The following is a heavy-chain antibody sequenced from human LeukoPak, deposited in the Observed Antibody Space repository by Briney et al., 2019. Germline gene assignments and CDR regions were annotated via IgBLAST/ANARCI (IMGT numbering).Heavy chain of an antibody. V-gene: IGHV4-39*07. CDR2: IYYSGST. J-gene: IGHJ5*02. CDR1: GGSISSSSYY. D-gene: IGHD6-19*01. Sequence: SETLSLTCTVSGGSISSSSYYWGWIRQPPGKGLEWIGSIYYSGSTYYNPSLKSRVTISVDTSKNQFSLKLSSVTAADTAVYYCARGVLESSGRNPPNWFDPWGQGTLVTVSS. CDR3: ARGVLESSGRNPPNWFDP.